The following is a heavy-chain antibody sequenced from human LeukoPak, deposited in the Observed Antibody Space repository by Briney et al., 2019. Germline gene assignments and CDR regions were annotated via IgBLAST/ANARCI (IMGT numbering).Heavy chain of an antibody. Sequence: ASVKVSCKTSGYTFTSYYIHWVRQAPGQGLEWMGIINPSGGSTSYAQKFQGRVTMTRDTSTSTVCMYLSSLKASDTAMYYCARRSSGWYYYFDYWGQGTLVTVSS. D-gene: IGHD6-19*01. CDR2: INPSGGST. J-gene: IGHJ4*02. CDR1: GYTFTSYY. V-gene: IGHV1-46*01. CDR3: ARRSSGWYYYFDY.